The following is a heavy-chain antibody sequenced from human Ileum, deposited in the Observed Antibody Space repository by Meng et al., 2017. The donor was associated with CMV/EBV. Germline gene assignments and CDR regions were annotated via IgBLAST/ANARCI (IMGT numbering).Heavy chain of an antibody. CDR3: ARGGSTGLAQ. CDR1: GLTISAYW. D-gene: IGHD3-16*01. Sequence: LSCAASGLTISAYWMNWVRQAPGKGLVWVSHINGDGSIINYADSVKGRFTISRDDAKNTLYLQMNSLRDEDTAVYFCARGGSTGLAQWGQGTLVTVSS. CDR2: INGDGSII. V-gene: IGHV3-74*01. J-gene: IGHJ4*02.